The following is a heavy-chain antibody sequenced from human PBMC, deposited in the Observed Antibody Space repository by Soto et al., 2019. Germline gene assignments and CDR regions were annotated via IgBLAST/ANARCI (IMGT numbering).Heavy chain of an antibody. J-gene: IGHJ6*02. V-gene: IGHV3-73*01. CDR1: GFTFSGSA. Sequence: GGSLRLSCAASGFTFSGSAMHWVRQASGKGLEWVGRIRSKANSYATAYAASVKGRFTISRDDSKNTAYLKMNSPKTEDTAVYYCTRLQAYYYGMDVWGQGTTVTVSS. CDR3: TRLQAYYYGMDV. CDR2: IRSKANSYAT.